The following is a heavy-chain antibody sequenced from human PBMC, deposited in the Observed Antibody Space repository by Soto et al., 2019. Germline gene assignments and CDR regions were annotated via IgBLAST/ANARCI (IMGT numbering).Heavy chain of an antibody. J-gene: IGHJ6*02. CDR1: GFTFSSYA. CDR2: ISYDGSNK. V-gene: IGHV3-30-3*01. D-gene: IGHD3-10*01. CDR3: AGAAYGGGLPLVAGGYYYYGMDV. Sequence: GSLRLACAASGFTFSSYAMHWVRQAPGKGLEWVAVISYDGSNKYYADSVKGRFTISRDNSKNTLYLQMNSLRAEDTAVYYCAGAAYGGGLPLVAGGYYYYGMDVWGQGTTVTVSS.